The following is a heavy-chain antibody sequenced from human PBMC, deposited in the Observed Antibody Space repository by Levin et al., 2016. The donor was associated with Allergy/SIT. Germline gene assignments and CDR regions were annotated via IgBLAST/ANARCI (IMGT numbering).Heavy chain of an antibody. V-gene: IGHV3-21*01. CDR3: ARGRRTSPFDY. D-gene: IGHD2-2*01. Sequence: WIRQPPGKGLEWVSSISSSSSYIYYADSVKGRFTISRDNAKNSLYLQMNSLRAEDTAVYYCARGRRTSPFDYWGQGTLVTVSS. J-gene: IGHJ4*02. CDR2: ISSSSSYI.